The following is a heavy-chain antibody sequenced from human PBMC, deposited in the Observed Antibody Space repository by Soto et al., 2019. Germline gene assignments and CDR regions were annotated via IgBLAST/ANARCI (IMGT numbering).Heavy chain of an antibody. J-gene: IGHJ6*02. CDR3: ARDMVRGVIATYYYYYYGMDV. CDR1: VGSFSGYY. V-gene: IGHV4-34*01. Sequence: PSETLSLTCADYVGSFSGYYWSWIRQPPGKGLEWIGEINHSGSTNYNPSLKSRVTISVDTSKNQFSLKLSSVTAADTAVYYCARDMVRGVIATYYYYYYGMDVWGQGTTVTVSS. D-gene: IGHD3-10*01. CDR2: INHSGST.